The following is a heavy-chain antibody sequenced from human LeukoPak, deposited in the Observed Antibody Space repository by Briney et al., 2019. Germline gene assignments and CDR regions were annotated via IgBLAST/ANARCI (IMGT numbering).Heavy chain of an antibody. J-gene: IGHJ4*02. CDR3: ARKKAVAGLFDY. Sequence: SQTLSLTCAISGDSVSSNSAAWNWIRQSPSRGLEWLGRTYYRSKWYNDCAESVKSRITINADTSKNRISLQLNSVTPEDTAVYYRARKKAVAGLFDYWGQGTLVTVSS. CDR2: TYYRSKWYN. CDR1: GDSVSSNSAA. D-gene: IGHD6-19*01. V-gene: IGHV6-1*01.